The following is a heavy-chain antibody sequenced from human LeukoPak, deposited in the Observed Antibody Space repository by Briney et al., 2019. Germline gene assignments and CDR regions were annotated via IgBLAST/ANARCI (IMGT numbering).Heavy chain of an antibody. CDR1: GVSIINFR. V-gene: IGHV4-4*07. Sequence: PSETLSLTCTVSGVSIINFRWSWIRRPAGKGLEWVGRMFTSENANYNPSLKSRVTMSLDASRNQFSLKLSSVTAADTAVYFCARDRLCPNGVCNVNAKYGMDVWGQGTTVTV. J-gene: IGHJ6*02. CDR2: MFTSENA. CDR3: ARDRLCPNGVCNVNAKYGMDV. D-gene: IGHD2-8*01.